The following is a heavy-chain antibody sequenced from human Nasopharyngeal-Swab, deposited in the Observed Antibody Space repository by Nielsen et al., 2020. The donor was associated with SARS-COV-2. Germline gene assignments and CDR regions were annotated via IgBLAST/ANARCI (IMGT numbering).Heavy chain of an antibody. CDR2: IYYSGNT. CDR1: GASISSSNYY. CDR3: ARHSSGWSFDY. Sequence: SETLSLTCTVSGASISSSNYYWGWIRQPPGKGLEWIGTIYYSGNTYFNPSLKRRVTMSVDTSKNQFSLNLSSVTAADTALYYCARHSSGWSFDYWDHGTLVTVSS. J-gene: IGHJ4*01. D-gene: IGHD6-19*01. V-gene: IGHV4-39*01.